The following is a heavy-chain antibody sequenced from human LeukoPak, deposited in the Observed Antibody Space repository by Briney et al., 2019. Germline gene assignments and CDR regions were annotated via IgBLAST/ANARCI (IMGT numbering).Heavy chain of an antibody. J-gene: IGHJ4*02. CDR2: IYYSGST. CDR3: PRGRVTIV. V-gene: IGHV4-59*01. CDR1: GGSISSYY. Sequence: SETLSLTCTVSGGSISSYYWSWIRQPPGKGLEWIGYIYYSGSTNYNPSLTSRVTISVDTSKNQFSLKLSSVPAADPAVSYFPRGRVTIVWGQGTLVTVSS. D-gene: IGHD5-18*01.